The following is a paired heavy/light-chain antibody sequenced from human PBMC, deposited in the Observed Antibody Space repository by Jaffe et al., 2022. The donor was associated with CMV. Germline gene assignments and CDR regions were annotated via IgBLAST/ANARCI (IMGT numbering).Light chain of an antibody. Sequence: QSVLTQPPSVSGAPGQRVTISCTGSSSNIGTGYDIHWYQQLPGAAPKLLIYGNNNRPSGVPDRFSGSKSGTSASLAITGLQAEDEADYYCQSYDSSLSGYWVFGGGTKVTVL. J-gene: IGLJ3*02. V-gene: IGLV1-40*01. CDR3: QSYDSSLSGYWV. CDR2: GNN. CDR1: SSNIGTGYD.
Heavy chain of an antibody. J-gene: IGHJ4*02. CDR3: VSVTSLHVNPYFDY. Sequence: EVQLLESGGGLVQSGGSLRLSCAASGFSFSGYAMSWVRQAPGKGLECVSAISGSGRSTYYADSVKGRFTISRDNSRTPLYLQMSSLRAEDTAVYYCVSVTSLHVNPYFDYWGQGTLVTVSS. V-gene: IGHV3-23*01. CDR1: GFSFSGYA. CDR2: ISGSGRST. D-gene: IGHD3-10*01.